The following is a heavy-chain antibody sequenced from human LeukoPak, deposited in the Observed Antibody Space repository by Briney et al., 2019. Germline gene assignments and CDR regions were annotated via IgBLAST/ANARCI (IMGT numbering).Heavy chain of an antibody. CDR1: GFTFENYW. D-gene: IGHD5-18*01. Sequence: GSLRLSCAASGFTFENYWMSWVRQAPGKGPEWVANIRRDGGVEHYLDSVKGRFTISRDNAKNSLILQMSSLRAEDTAVYYCARWAGVTDYWGQGTLVTVSS. CDR2: IRRDGGVE. J-gene: IGHJ4*02. CDR3: ARWAGVTDY. V-gene: IGHV3-7*01.